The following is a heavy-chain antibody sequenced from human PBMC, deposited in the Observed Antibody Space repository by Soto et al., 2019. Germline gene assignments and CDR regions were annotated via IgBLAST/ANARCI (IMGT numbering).Heavy chain of an antibody. CDR2: IYDSGST. D-gene: IGHD6-13*01. J-gene: IGHJ4*02. V-gene: IGHV4-59*12. CDR3: ARLYPPLRGSSWLDY. CDR1: GGSISSYY. Sequence: SETLSLTCTVSGGSISSYYWSWIRQPPGKGLEWIGYIYDSGSTNYNPSLKSRVTISVDTSKNQFSLKLSSVTAADTAVYYCARLYPPLRGSSWLDYWGQGTLVTVSS.